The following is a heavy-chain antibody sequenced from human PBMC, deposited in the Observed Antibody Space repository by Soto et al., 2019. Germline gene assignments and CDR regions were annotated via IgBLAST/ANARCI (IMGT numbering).Heavy chain of an antibody. D-gene: IGHD3-10*01. CDR3: AKDPLYFGDPP. Sequence: PSETLSLTCTVSGGSISSYYWSWIRQPPGKGLEWIGYIYYSGSTNYNPSLKSRVTISVDTSKNQFSLKLSSVTADDTAVYYCAKDPLYFGDPPWGQGTLVTVSS. V-gene: IGHV4-59*12. CDR2: IYYSGST. J-gene: IGHJ4*02. CDR1: GGSISSYY.